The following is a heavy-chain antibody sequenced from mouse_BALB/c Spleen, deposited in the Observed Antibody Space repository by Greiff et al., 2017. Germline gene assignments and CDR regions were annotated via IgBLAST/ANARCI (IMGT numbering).Heavy chain of an antibody. V-gene: IGHV3-2*02. CDR2: ISYSGST. Sequence: EVKLQESGPGLVKPSQSLSLTCTVTGYSITSDYAWNWIRQFPGNKLEWMGYISYSGSTSYNPSLKSRISITRDTSKNQFFLQLNSVTTEDTATYYCARMSTARYFDVWGAGTTVTVSS. J-gene: IGHJ1*01. CDR1: GYSITSDYA. CDR3: ARMSTARYFDV. D-gene: IGHD2-4*01.